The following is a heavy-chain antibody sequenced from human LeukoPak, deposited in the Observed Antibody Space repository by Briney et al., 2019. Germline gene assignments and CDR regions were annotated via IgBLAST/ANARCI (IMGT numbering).Heavy chain of an antibody. CDR1: GFTVSSNY. D-gene: IGHD6-19*01. CDR2: IYSGGST. CDR3: ARIPYSSGWYRTYYFDY. V-gene: IGHV3-53*01. Sequence: GGSLRPSCAASGFTVSSNYMSWVRQAPGKGMEWVSVIYSGGSTYYADSVKGRFTISRDNSKNTLYLQMNSLRAEDTAVYYCARIPYSSGWYRTYYFDYWGQGTLVTVSS. J-gene: IGHJ4*02.